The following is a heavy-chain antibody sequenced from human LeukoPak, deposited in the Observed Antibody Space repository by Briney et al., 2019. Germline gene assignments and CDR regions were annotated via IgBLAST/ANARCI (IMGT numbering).Heavy chain of an antibody. CDR3: ARDLSWVAGILDY. D-gene: IGHD6-19*01. Sequence: SVKVSCKASGGTFSNYTISWVRQAPGQGLEWMGRIIPILGIANYAQKFQGRVTITADKSTSTAYMELSSLRSEDTAVYYCARDLSWVAGILDYWGQGTLVTVSS. J-gene: IGHJ4*02. CDR1: GGTFSNYT. V-gene: IGHV1-69*04. CDR2: IIPILGIA.